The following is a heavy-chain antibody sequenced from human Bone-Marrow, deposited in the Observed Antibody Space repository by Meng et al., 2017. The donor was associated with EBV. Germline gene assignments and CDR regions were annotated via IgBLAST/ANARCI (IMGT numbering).Heavy chain of an antibody. J-gene: IGHJ5*02. CDR3: AHSQWPPSFDP. CDR2: IYWDDDK. V-gene: IGHV2-5*02. CDR1: GFSLSTSGVC. D-gene: IGHD6-19*01. Sequence: QTTLKESDPTLVKPTQPITLICPFSGFSLSTSGVCVGWTRQPPGKALEWLALIYWDDDKRYSPSLKSRLTITKDTSKNQVVLTMTNMDPVDTATYYCAHSQWPPSFDPWGQGTLVTVSS.